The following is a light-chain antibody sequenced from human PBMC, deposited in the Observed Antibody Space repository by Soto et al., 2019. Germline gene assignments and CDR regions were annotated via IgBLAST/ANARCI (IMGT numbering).Light chain of an antibody. J-gene: IGLJ2*01. Sequence: QSALTQPPSASGSPGQSVTISCTGTSSDVGYYNYVSWYQQHPGKAPKLMISEVSKRPSGVPDRFSGSKSGNTASLTVSGLQAEDEADYYCSSYAGSNNLVFGGGTKVTVL. V-gene: IGLV2-8*01. CDR1: SSDVGYYNY. CDR2: EVS. CDR3: SSYAGSNNLV.